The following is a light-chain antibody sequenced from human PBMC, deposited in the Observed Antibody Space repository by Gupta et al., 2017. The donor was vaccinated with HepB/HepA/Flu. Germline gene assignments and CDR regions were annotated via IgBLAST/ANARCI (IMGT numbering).Light chain of an antibody. J-gene: IGKJ3*01. V-gene: IGKV2-28*01. CDR3: MQALQTRT. CDR1: QSLLHGNGHNY. CDR2: LGS. Sequence: DIVLSLSPLSLSVTPGEPASISCRSSQSLLHGNGHNYLDWYLQKPGQSPQLLIYLGSNRASGVPDRFSGRGSGTDFTLKISRVEAEDVGVYYCMQALQTRTFGPGTKVDIK.